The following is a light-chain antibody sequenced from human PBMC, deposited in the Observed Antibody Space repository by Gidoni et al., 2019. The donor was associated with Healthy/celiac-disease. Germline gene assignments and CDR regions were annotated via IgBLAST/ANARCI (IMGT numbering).Light chain of an antibody. CDR1: QSSSTW. CDR3: QQYSSGT. J-gene: IGKJ1*01. V-gene: IGKV1-5*01. CDR2: DAS. Sequence: DIQMTQSPSTLSASVGDRVTITCRASQSSSTWLAWYQQKPGKAPNLLIYDASSLESGVQSRFSGSGSGTEFTLTISNLQPDDFAAYYCQQYSSGTFXQXTKVEIK.